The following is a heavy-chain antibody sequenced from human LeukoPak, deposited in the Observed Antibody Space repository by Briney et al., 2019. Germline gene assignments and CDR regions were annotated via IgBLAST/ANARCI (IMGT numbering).Heavy chain of an antibody. CDR3: AKSNGYGLIDI. V-gene: IGHV4-34*01. Sequence: SETLSLTCAVYGGSFSGYYWSWIRQPPGKGLEWIGEINHSGSTNYNPSLKSRVTISVDTPRNQFSLRLNSVTAADTAVYYCAKSNGYGLIDIWGQGTMVTVSS. CDR1: GGSFSGYY. J-gene: IGHJ3*02. D-gene: IGHD3-10*01. CDR2: INHSGST.